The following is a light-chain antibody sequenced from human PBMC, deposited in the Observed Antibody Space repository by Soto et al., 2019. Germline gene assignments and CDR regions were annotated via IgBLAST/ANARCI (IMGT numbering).Light chain of an antibody. CDR3: QQYGSSGT. CDR1: QSVSSSY. CDR2: GAS. J-gene: IGKJ1*01. V-gene: IGKV3-20*01. Sequence: EIVLTQSPGTLSLSPGERATLSCRASQSVSSSYSAWYQQKPGQAPRLLIYGASSRATGIPDRFSGSGSGTDFTRTISRLEPEDFAVYYCQQYGSSGTFGQGTKVEIK.